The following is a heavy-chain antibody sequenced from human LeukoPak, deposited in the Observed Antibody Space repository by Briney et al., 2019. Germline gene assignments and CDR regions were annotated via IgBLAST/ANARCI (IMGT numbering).Heavy chain of an antibody. V-gene: IGHV4-59*12. D-gene: IGHD3-10*01. J-gene: IGHJ5*02. CDR3: ARVYGSGSYYKNWFDP. CDR1: GGPISSYY. CDR2: IYYSGST. Sequence: PSETLSLTCTVSGGPISSYYWSWIRQPPGKGLEWIGYIYYSGSTNYNPSLKSRVTISVDTSKNQFSLKLSSVTAANTAVYYCARVYGSGSYYKNWFDPWGQGTLVTVSS.